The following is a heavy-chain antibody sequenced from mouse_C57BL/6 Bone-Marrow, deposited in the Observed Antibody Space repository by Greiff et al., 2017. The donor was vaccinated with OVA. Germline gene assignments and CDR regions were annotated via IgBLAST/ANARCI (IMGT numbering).Heavy chain of an antibody. J-gene: IGHJ2*01. CDR3: ASPVYGSSLYYFDY. CDR1: GYTFTDYY. D-gene: IGHD1-1*01. CDR2: IFPGSGST. Sequence: VQLQQSGPELVKPGASVKISCKASGYTFTDYYINWVKQRPGQGLEWIGWIFPGSGSTYYNEKFKGKATLTVDKSSSTAYMVLSSLTSEDSAVYFCASPVYGSSLYYFDYWGQGTTLTVSS. V-gene: IGHV1-75*01.